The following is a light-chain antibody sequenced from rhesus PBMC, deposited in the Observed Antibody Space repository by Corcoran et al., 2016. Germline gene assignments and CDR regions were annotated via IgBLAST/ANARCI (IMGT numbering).Light chain of an antibody. CDR3: QQYNSLPFT. CDR1: QGISSY. J-gene: IGKJ3*01. CDR2: SAN. V-gene: IGKV1-32*01. Sequence: DIQMTQSPSSLSASVGDRVTITCRASQGISSYLNWYQQKPGKAPKLLIYSANRLESGVPSRFSGSGSGTEFTLIISSLQPEDFATYYCQQYNSLPFTFGPGTKLDIK.